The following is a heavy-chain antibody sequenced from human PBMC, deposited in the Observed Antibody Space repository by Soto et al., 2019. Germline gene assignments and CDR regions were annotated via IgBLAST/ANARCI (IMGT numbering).Heavy chain of an antibody. V-gene: IGHV3-73*01. CDR1: GFTFSGSA. CDR2: IRSKANSYAT. CDR3: TGCNWFDP. Sequence: EVQLVESGGGLVQPGGSLKLSCAASGFTFSGSALHWVRQASGTGLEWVGRIRSKANSYATAYAASVKGRFTISRDDSKNTAYLQMNSLKTEDTAVYYCTGCNWFDPWGQGTLVTVSS. J-gene: IGHJ5*02.